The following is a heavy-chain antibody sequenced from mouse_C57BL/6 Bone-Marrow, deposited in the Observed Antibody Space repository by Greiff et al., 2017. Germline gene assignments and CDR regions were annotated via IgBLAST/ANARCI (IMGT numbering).Heavy chain of an antibody. D-gene: IGHD1-1*01. V-gene: IGHV14-4*01. Sequence: VQLQQSGAELVRPGASVKLSCTASGFNIKDDYMHWVKQRPEQGLEWIGWIDPENGDTEYASKFQGKATITADTTSNTAYLQLSSLTSEDTAVYYCTIVSPTVEVDYWGQGTTLTVSS. CDR2: IDPENGDT. CDR3: TIVSPTVEVDY. CDR1: GFNIKDDY. J-gene: IGHJ2*01.